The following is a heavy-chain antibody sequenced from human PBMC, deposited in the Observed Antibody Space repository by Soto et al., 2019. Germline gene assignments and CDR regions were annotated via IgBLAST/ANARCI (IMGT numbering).Heavy chain of an antibody. CDR1: GFTFSSYA. Sequence: EVQLLESGGGLVQTGGSLRLSCAASGFTFSSYAMSWVRQAPGKGMEWVSAISGSGGSTYYADSVKGRFTIARDNSKNTLYLQMNSLRAEDTAVYYCANLLSRVSYYYYGRDFWCQGTTVTVSS. CDR2: ISGSGGST. D-gene: IGHD6-6*01. J-gene: IGHJ6*02. CDR3: ANLLSRVSYYYYGRDF. V-gene: IGHV3-23*01.